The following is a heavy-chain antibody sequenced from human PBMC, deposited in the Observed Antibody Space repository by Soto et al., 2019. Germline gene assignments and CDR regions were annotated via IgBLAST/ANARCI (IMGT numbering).Heavy chain of an antibody. CDR3: ARGGYSGYETYYYYGMDV. J-gene: IGHJ6*02. V-gene: IGHV4-34*01. Sequence: QVQLQQWGAGLLKPSETLSLTCAVYGGSFSGYYWSWIRQPPGKGLEWIGEINHSGSTNYNPSLKSRVTISVDTSKNQFSLKLSSVTAADTAVYYCARGGYSGYETYYYYGMDVWGQGTTVTVSS. CDR2: INHSGST. CDR1: GGSFSGYY. D-gene: IGHD5-12*01.